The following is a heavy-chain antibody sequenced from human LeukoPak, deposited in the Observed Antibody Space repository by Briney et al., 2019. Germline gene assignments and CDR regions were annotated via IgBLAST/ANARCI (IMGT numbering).Heavy chain of an antibody. Sequence: ASVRVSCKPSGYTFTDFYLNWVRQAPGQRLEWMAWINPFSGATSYAEKFQGRVTMTWDTSISTAYMELLGLRSDDTAVYYCATSTVTHTRDPWGQGTLVTVSS. CDR2: INPFSGAT. CDR3: ATSTVTHTRDP. V-gene: IGHV1-2*02. D-gene: IGHD1-1*01. CDR1: GYTFTDFY. J-gene: IGHJ5*02.